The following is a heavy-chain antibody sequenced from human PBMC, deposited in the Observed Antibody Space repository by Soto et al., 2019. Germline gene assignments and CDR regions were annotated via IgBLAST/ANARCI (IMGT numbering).Heavy chain of an antibody. Sequence: EVQLLESGGGLVQPGGSLRLSCAASGFTFSSYAMSWVRQAPGKGLEWVSAISGSGGSTYYADSVKGRFTISRDNSKNTLHLQMNSLRAEDTAVYYCAKPYSSGWSANDYWGQGTLVTVSS. V-gene: IGHV3-23*01. CDR1: GFTFSSYA. J-gene: IGHJ4*02. D-gene: IGHD6-19*01. CDR3: AKPYSSGWSANDY. CDR2: ISGSGGST.